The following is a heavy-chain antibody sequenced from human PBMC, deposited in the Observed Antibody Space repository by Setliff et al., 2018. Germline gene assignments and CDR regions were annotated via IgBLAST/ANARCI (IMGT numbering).Heavy chain of an antibody. CDR1: GGSISSCY. V-gene: IGHV4-4*07. D-gene: IGHD6-19*01. CDR2: IYIGGSA. CDR3: AREQWLDPPGYYYMDV. J-gene: IGHJ6*03. Sequence: SETLSLTCTVSGGSISSCYWSWIRQPAGKGLEWIGHIYIGGSANYNPSLKSRVTMSIDTSKNQFSLKLNSVTAADMAVYYCAREQWLDPPGYYYMDVWAKGTTVTV.